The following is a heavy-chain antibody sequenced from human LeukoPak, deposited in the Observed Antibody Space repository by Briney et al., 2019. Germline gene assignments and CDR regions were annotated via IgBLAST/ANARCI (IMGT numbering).Heavy chain of an antibody. CDR2: ISGSGGST. Sequence: GGSLRLSCAASGFTFSSYAMSWVRQAPGEGLEWVSAISGSGGSTYYADSVKGRFTISRDNSKNTLYLQMNSLRAEDTAVYYCAKGGGIAAAGDYFDYWGQGTLVTVSS. V-gene: IGHV3-23*01. CDR1: GFTFSSYA. CDR3: AKGGGIAAAGDYFDY. J-gene: IGHJ4*02. D-gene: IGHD6-13*01.